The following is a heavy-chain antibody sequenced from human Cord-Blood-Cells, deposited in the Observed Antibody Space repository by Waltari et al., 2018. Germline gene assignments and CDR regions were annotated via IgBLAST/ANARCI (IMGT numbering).Heavy chain of an antibody. V-gene: IGHV4-39*01. Sequence: QLQLQESGPGLVKPSETLSLTCTVSGGSISSSSYYWGWLRQPPGKGREWIGSISYSGSTSYNPSLKSRVTISVDTSKNQFSLKLSSVTAADTAVYYCAGRVQLERPDAFDIWGQGTMVTVSS. CDR1: GGSISSSSYY. CDR3: AGRVQLERPDAFDI. CDR2: ISYSGST. D-gene: IGHD1-1*01. J-gene: IGHJ3*02.